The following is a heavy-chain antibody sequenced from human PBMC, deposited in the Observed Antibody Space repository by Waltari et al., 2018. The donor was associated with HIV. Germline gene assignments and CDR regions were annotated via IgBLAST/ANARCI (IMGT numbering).Heavy chain of an antibody. D-gene: IGHD3-3*01. J-gene: IGHJ4*02. CDR3: VTSRPGAVFGDF. CDR2: VSIHSGNA. V-gene: IGHV1-8*01. Sequence: QAQLVQSGAEVRKPGASVKVSCKASGYNFATFDINWVRRAPGQGLEWMGWVSIHSGNAGYGQMFKGRVTLTRDTSIDTAYMELHSLTPQDTAVYYCVTSRPGAVFGDFWGQGTPVMVSS. CDR1: GYNFATFD.